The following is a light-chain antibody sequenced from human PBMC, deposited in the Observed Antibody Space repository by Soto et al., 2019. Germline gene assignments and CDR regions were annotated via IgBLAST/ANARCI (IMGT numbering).Light chain of an antibody. Sequence: DIVLTQSPGTLSLSPGERATLSFRASQGISNYLAWYQQKPGQAPRLLVYDASNRATGIPDRFSGSGSGTDLTLTISRLDPEDFAVYYCQQYGSSSYTFGQGTKVDIK. J-gene: IGKJ2*01. CDR1: QGISNY. CDR3: QQYGSSSYT. V-gene: IGKV3-20*01. CDR2: DAS.